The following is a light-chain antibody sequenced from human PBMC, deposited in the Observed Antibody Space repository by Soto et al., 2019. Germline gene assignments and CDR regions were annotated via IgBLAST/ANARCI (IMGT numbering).Light chain of an antibody. CDR1: RSNIGARYE. Sequence: QSVLTQPPSVSGAPGQRVTISCTGSRSNIGARYEVHWYQQLPGTAPKLLIYGNYNRPSGVPDRFSGSKSGTSASLAITGLQAEDEADYYCQSYDSSLSGYVFGPGTKVTVL. J-gene: IGLJ1*01. CDR2: GNY. CDR3: QSYDSSLSGYV. V-gene: IGLV1-40*01.